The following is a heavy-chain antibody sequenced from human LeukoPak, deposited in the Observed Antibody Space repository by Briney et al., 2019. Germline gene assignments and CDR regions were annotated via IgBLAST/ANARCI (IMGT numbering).Heavy chain of an antibody. CDR3: ARQEYCSGGSCYTWFDP. D-gene: IGHD2-15*01. V-gene: IGHV5-51*01. CDR1: GYSINNYW. J-gene: IGHJ5*02. Sequence: GESLKISCKGSGYSINNYWIGWVRQMPGKGLEWMVIIYPADSDIRYSPSFQGQVTISADKSISTAYLQWSGLKASDTAMYYCARQEYCSGGSCYTWFDPWGQGTLVTVSS. CDR2: IYPADSDI.